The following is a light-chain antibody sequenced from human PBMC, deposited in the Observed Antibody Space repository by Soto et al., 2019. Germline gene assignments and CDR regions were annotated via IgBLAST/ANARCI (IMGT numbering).Light chain of an antibody. CDR2: AAS. Sequence: DIQVTQSPSSLSASVGDRVTITCRASQGITDYLAWYQQKPGQVPNLLIYAASTLQSGVPSRFSGSGSGTDFTLTITGLQPEDVATYYCQNYNSAPWTFGQGTKVDIK. CDR1: QGITDY. CDR3: QNYNSAPWT. J-gene: IGKJ1*01. V-gene: IGKV1-27*01.